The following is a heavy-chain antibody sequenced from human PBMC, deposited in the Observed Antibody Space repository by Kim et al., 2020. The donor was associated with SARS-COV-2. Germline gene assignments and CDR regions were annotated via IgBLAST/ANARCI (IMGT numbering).Heavy chain of an antibody. CDR3: AREVVTSILKFDS. J-gene: IGHJ4*02. Sequence: SETLSHTCSVSGGSLSSSNYYWAWIRQPPGKGLDWVGSMSSSGTTYYNPSLQSRVAISVDTSKKQFFLRLRSVTAADTAVYYCAREVVTSILKFDSWGRGTLVTVSS. CDR2: MSSSGTT. V-gene: IGHV4-39*02. CDR1: GGSLSSSNYY. D-gene: IGHD2-21*02.